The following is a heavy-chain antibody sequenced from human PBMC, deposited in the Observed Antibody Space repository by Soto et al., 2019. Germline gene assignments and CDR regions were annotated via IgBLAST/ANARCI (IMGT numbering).Heavy chain of an antibody. CDR1: GYTFTGYY. J-gene: IGHJ6*02. CDR3: ARGVPAANYYYYGMDV. V-gene: IGHV1-2*02. CDR2: INPNSGGT. Sequence: RASVKVSCKASGYTFTGYYMHWVRQAPGQGLEWMGWINPNSGGTNYAQKFQGRVTMTRDTSTSTAYMELSRLRSDDTAVYYCARGVPAANYYYYGMDVWGQGTTVTVSS. D-gene: IGHD2-2*01.